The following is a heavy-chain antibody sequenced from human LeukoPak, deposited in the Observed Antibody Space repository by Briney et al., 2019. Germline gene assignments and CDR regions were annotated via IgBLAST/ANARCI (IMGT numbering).Heavy chain of an antibody. V-gene: IGHV3-30*02. CDR2: IRYDGSNK. D-gene: IGHD5-12*01. Sequence: PGGSLRLSCAASGFTFSSYGMHWVRQAPGKGLEWVAFIRYDGSNKYYADSVKGRFTISRDNSKNTLYLQMNSLRAEDTAVYYCARAYISYSGYALPWFDPWGQGTLVTVSS. CDR1: GFTFSSYG. CDR3: ARAYISYSGYALPWFDP. J-gene: IGHJ5*02.